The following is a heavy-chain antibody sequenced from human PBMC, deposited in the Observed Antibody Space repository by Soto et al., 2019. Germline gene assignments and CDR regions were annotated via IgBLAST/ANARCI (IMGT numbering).Heavy chain of an antibody. CDR1: GYTFSKYW. J-gene: IGHJ6*02. CDR3: ARRVDGDSGSWRNYPAFDV. D-gene: IGHD1-7*01. CDR2: VYPGDSDT. V-gene: IGHV5-51*01. Sequence: GESLKISCQASGYTFSKYWIAWVRQMPGKGLEYVGIVYPGDSDTRYSPSFQGQVTISVDTSTSTAYMQWNSLKASDSAMYYCARRVDGDSGSWRNYPAFDVCGRGTTLTVSS.